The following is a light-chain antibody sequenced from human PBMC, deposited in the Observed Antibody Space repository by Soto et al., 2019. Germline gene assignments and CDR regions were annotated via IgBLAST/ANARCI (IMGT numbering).Light chain of an antibody. Sequence: DIQMTQSPSSLSASVGDRVTITCRASQSISSYLNWYQQTQGKAPKVLIYAASSLQSGVPSRFSGIGSGTDFTLSISSLQPEDFATYYCQQSYSGPLTFGGGTKVDIK. CDR1: QSISSY. V-gene: IGKV1-39*01. CDR3: QQSYSGPLT. CDR2: AAS. J-gene: IGKJ4*01.